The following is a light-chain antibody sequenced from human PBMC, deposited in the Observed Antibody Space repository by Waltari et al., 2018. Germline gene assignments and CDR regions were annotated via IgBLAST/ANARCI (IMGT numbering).Light chain of an antibody. CDR1: LPNLGTHY. Sequence: QSVLTQPPSASGTPGQSVTIPCSGSLPNLGTHYVYWYQQLPGTAPKLLIYLSHQRPSGVPDRFSASKSGTSASLAISGLRFEDEGDYYCATRDEGPTVVFGGGTKVTVL. CDR3: ATRDEGPTVV. CDR2: LSH. J-gene: IGLJ2*01. V-gene: IGLV1-47*01.